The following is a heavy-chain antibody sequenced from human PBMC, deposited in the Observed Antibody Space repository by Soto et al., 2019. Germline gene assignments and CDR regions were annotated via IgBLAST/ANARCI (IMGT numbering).Heavy chain of an antibody. Sequence: PSQTLSLTCVGSGDTVSNNSVAWNLVRQSPSRGLEWLGRTYYRSRWYSDYAVSVRSRIDINADTSKNQVSLQLSSVTPEDTAVYYCARSEEDSDYYYYGMDVWGQGTTVTVSS. CDR3: ARSEEDSDYYYYGMDV. J-gene: IGHJ6*02. V-gene: IGHV6-1*01. D-gene: IGHD2-15*01. CDR1: GDTVSNNSVA. CDR2: TYYRSRWYS.